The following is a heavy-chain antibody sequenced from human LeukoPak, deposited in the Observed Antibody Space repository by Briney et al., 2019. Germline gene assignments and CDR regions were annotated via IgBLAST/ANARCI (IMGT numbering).Heavy chain of an antibody. J-gene: IGHJ4*02. CDR3: AKETTARSGWYRGGFDY. Sequence: PGGSLRLSCAASGFTFDDYAMHWVRQAPGKGLEWVSGISWNSGSIGYADSVKGRFTISRDNAKNSLYLQMNSLRAEDTALYYCAKETTARSGWYRGGFDYWGQGTLVAVSS. CDR2: ISWNSGSI. CDR1: GFTFDDYA. V-gene: IGHV3-9*01. D-gene: IGHD6-19*01.